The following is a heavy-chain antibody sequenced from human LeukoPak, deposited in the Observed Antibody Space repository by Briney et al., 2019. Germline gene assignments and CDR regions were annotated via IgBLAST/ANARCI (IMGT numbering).Heavy chain of an antibody. V-gene: IGHV4-59*01. CDR2: IYYSGST. CDR3: ARDSPSVAPKGGYSSSRRNWFDP. D-gene: IGHD6-13*01. CDR1: GGSISSYY. J-gene: IGHJ5*02. Sequence: SETLSLTCTVPGGSISSYYWSWIRQPPGKGLEWIGYIYYSGSTNYNPSLKSRVTISVDTSKNQFSLKLSSVTAADTAVYYCARDSPSVAPKGGYSSSRRNWFDPWGQGTLVTVSS.